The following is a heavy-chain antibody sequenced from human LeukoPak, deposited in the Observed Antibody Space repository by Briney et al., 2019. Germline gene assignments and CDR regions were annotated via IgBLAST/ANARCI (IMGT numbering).Heavy chain of an antibody. CDR1: GFIFSDYY. CDR3: ARNGLWFGELVYYYYYMDV. D-gene: IGHD3-10*01. V-gene: IGHV3-11*04. J-gene: IGHJ6*03. CDR2: ISSGGSTI. Sequence: GGSLRLSCAASGFIFSDYYMSWIRQAPGRWLEWVSYISSGGSTIYYADSVKGRFTISRDNAKTSLYLQMNSLRAEDTAVYYCARNGLWFGELVYYYYYMDVWGQGTTVTVSS.